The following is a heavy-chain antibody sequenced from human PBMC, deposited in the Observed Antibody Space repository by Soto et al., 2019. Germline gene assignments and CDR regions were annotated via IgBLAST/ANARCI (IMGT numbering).Heavy chain of an antibody. V-gene: IGHV3-74*01. D-gene: IGHD2-15*01. CDR3: ARDIGYCSGGSCYLWNSFYY. J-gene: IGHJ4*02. CDR2: INSDGSST. CDR1: GFTFSSYW. Sequence: EVQLVESGGGLVQPGGSLRLSCAASGFTFSSYWMHWVRQAPGKGLVWVSRINSDGSSTSYADSVKGRFTISRDNATNTMYLKMNSLRAEDTAVYYCARDIGYCSGGSCYLWNSFYYWGQGTLVTVSS.